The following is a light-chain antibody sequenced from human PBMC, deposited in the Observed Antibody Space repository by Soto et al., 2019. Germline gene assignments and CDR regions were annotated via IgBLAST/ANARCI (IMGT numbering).Light chain of an antibody. V-gene: IGKV3-20*01. Sequence: EIVLTQSPGTLSLSPGERATLSCRASQSVSSSYLAWHQQKPDQAPSLLIYGASSRATGIPDRFSGSGSGTDFPLTISRLEPEDFAVYYCQQYANSPPTFGQGTKVEIK. CDR1: QSVSSSY. J-gene: IGKJ1*01. CDR2: GAS. CDR3: QQYANSPPT.